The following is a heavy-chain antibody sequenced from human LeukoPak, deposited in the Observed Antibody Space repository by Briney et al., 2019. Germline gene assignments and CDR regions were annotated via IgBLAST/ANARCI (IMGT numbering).Heavy chain of an antibody. CDR2: INAGNGNT. CDR3: ARDRTYYDFWSGPLPVGNWFDP. V-gene: IGHV1-3*01. Sequence: PGGSLRLSCAASGFTFSSYAMHWVRQAPGQRLEWMGWINAGNGNTKYSQKFQGRVTITRDTSASTAYMELSSLRSEDTAVYYCARDRTYYDFWSGPLPVGNWFDPWGQGTLVTVSS. CDR1: GFTFSSYA. J-gene: IGHJ5*02. D-gene: IGHD3-3*01.